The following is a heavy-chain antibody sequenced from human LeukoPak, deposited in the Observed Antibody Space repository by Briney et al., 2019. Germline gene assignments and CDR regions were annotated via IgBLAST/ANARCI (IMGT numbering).Heavy chain of an antibody. CDR1: GGSISSYY. CDR3: ARDSYGYSSYYYYYMDV. D-gene: IGHD5-18*01. J-gene: IGHJ6*03. CDR2: IYYSGST. Sequence: PSETLSLTCTVSGGSISSYYWSWIRQPPGKGLEWIGYIYYSGSTNYNPSLKSRVTISVDTSKNQFSLKLSSVTAADTAVYYCARDSYGYSSYYYYYMDVWGKGTTVTVSS. V-gene: IGHV4-59*01.